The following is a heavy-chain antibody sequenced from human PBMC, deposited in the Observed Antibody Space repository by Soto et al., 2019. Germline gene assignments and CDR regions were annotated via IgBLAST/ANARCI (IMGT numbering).Heavy chain of an antibody. Sequence: GESLKISCKSSGYSFTSYWIGWVRQMPGKGREWMGIIYPGDSDTRYSPSFQGQVTISADKSISTAYLQWSSLKASDTAMYYCSRQRCSSTSCFSGMDVWGQGTTVTVSS. CDR2: IYPGDSDT. CDR1: GYSFTSYW. D-gene: IGHD2-2*01. V-gene: IGHV5-51*01. J-gene: IGHJ6*02. CDR3: SRQRCSSTSCFSGMDV.